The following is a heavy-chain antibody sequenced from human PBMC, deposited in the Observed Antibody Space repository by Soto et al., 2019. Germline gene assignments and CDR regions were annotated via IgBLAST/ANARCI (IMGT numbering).Heavy chain of an antibody. V-gene: IGHV4-59*08. Sequence: QVQLQESGPGLVKPSETLSLTCTVSGGSISSYYWSWIRQPPGKGLEWIGFIYYSGSTNYNPSLKSRFPISLAASNNRLSLQLSSVTAADTVVYHCARRYGSAFDIWGQGTMVTVSS. CDR3: ARRYGSAFDI. CDR1: GGSISSYY. CDR2: IYYSGST. D-gene: IGHD3-10*01. J-gene: IGHJ3*02.